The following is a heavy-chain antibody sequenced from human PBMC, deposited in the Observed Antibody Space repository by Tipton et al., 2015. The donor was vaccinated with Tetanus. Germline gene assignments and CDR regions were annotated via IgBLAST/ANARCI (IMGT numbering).Heavy chain of an antibody. Sequence: QLVQSGAEVKKPGESLKISCKGAGYSFGIYWLAWVRQMPGKGLEWVGIIDPRDSEARYGPSFRGQVIISADKSISTTYLQWGSLTASDTATYYCARRRSAVLSGAYHWYFDLWGRGTLVTVSS. V-gene: IGHV5-51*01. D-gene: IGHD3-3*01. CDR3: ARRRSAVLSGAYHWYFDL. J-gene: IGHJ2*01. CDR1: GYSFGIYW. CDR2: IDPRDSEA.